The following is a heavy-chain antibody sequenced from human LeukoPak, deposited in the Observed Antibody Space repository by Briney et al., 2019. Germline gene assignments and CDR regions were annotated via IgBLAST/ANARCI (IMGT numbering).Heavy chain of an antibody. CDR2: IYYSGST. CDR1: GGSFSGYY. D-gene: IGHD6-19*01. V-gene: IGHV4-59*01. CDR3: AREYSSGWYSFGY. J-gene: IGHJ4*02. Sequence: SETLSLTCAVYGGSFSGYYWSWIRQPPGKGLEWIGYIYYSGSTNYNPSLKSRVTISVDTSKNQFSLKLSSVTAADTAVYYCAREYSSGWYSFGYWGQGTLVTVSS.